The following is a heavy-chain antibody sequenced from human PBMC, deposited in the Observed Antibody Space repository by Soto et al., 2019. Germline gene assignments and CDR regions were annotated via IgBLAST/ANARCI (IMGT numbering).Heavy chain of an antibody. CDR3: AREVVVAATGWFDP. J-gene: IGHJ5*02. CDR2: IIPIFGTA. CDR1: GGTFSSYA. D-gene: IGHD2-15*01. V-gene: IGHV1-69*12. Sequence: QVQLVQSGAEVKKPGSSVKVSCKASGGTFSSYAISWVRQAPGQGLEWMGGIIPIFGTANYAQKFQGRVTSTADESTSPAYMELSSLRSEDTSVYYCAREVVVAATGWFDPWGQGTLVTVSS.